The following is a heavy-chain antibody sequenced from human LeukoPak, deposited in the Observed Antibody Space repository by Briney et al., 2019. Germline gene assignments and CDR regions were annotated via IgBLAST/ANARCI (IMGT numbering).Heavy chain of an antibody. V-gene: IGHV3-30*18. J-gene: IGHJ6*02. CDR3: AKDLSPPSIFGVVSPGHYYYGMDV. CDR2: ISYDGSNK. Sequence: GGSLRLSCAASGFTFSSYGMHWVRQAPGKGLEWVAVISYDGSNKYYADSVKGRFTISRDNSKNTLYLQMNSLRAEDTAVYYCAKDLSPPSIFGVVSPGHYYYGMDVWGQGTTVTVSS. D-gene: IGHD3-3*01. CDR1: GFTFSSYG.